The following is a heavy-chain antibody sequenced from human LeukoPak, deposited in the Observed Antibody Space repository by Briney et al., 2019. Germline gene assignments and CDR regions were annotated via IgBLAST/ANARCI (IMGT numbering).Heavy chain of an antibody. D-gene: IGHD6-6*01. V-gene: IGHV5-51*01. J-gene: IGHJ6*03. CDR1: GYSFTSYW. CDR2: IYPGDSDT. CDR3: ARHYNKRAAREYYYMDV. Sequence: GESLKISCKGSGYSFTSYWIGWVRQMPGKGLEWMGIIYPGDSDTRYSPSFQGQVTISADKSISTAYLQWSSLKASDTAMYYCARHYNKRAAREYYYMDVWGKGTTVTVSS.